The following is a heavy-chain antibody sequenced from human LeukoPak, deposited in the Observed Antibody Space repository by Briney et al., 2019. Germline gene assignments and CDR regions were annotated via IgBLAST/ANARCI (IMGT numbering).Heavy chain of an antibody. CDR2: ITSSSSHI. CDR3: ARVLGCYYDSRGHDY. Sequence: PGGSLRLSCAASGFSFSSYSMNWVRQAPGKGLEWVSTITSSSSHIYYADSVKGRFTISRDSAKNSLYLQMNSLRGEDTAVYYCARVLGCYYDSRGHDYWGQGTLVTVSS. J-gene: IGHJ4*02. CDR1: GFSFSSYS. V-gene: IGHV3-21*01. D-gene: IGHD3-22*01.